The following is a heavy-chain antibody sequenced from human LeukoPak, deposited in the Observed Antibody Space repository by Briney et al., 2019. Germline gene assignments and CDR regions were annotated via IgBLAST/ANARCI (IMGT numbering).Heavy chain of an antibody. CDR3: ARELLSGDPSIGN. J-gene: IGHJ4*02. CDR1: GYSISNGYY. V-gene: IGHV4-38-2*02. D-gene: IGHD7-27*01. Sequence: SETLSLTCTVSGYSISNGYYWGWIRQPPGKGLEWIGNIYHSGSTYYNPSLKSRVTISVDTSKNQFSLKLSPVTAADTAVYYCARELLSGDPSIGNWGQGTLVTVSS. CDR2: IYHSGST.